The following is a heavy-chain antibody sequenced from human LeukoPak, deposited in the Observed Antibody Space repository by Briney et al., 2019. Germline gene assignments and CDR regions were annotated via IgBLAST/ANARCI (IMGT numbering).Heavy chain of an antibody. D-gene: IGHD3-10*01. J-gene: IGHJ4*02. CDR3: TRFGELSPLDY. Sequence: GGSLRLSCAASGFTFSSYGMHWVRQAPGKGLEWVSAISGSGGSTYYADSVKGRFTISRDNSKNTLYLQMNSLRAEDTAVYYCTRFGELSPLDYWGQGTLVTVSS. CDR1: GFTFSSYG. CDR2: ISGSGGST. V-gene: IGHV3-23*01.